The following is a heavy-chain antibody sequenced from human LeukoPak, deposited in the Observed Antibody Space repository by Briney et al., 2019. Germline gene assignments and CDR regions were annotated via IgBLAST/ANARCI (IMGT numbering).Heavy chain of an antibody. Sequence: ASVKVSCKASGYTFTGYYMHWVRQAPGQGPEWMGWINPNSGGTNYAQKFQGRVTMTRDTSISTAYMELSRLISDDTAVYYCARRVGLRPYYFDYWGQGTLVTVSS. CDR1: GYTFTGYY. CDR3: ARRVGLRPYYFDY. D-gene: IGHD5-12*01. V-gene: IGHV1-2*02. J-gene: IGHJ4*02. CDR2: INPNSGGT.